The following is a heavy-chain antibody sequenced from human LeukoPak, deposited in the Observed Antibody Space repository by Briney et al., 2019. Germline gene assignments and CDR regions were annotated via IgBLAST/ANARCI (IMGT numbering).Heavy chain of an antibody. D-gene: IGHD1-7*01. J-gene: IGHJ6*02. CDR2: ISTSSNYI. CDR3: ARKTGTTFFVSLYYYYGMDV. V-gene: IGHV3-21*01. CDR1: GFFFNTYS. Sequence: GGSLRLSCAASGFFFNTYSMNWVRQAPGKGLEWVAYISTSSNYIYYADSVKGRFTISRDNAKKSLYLQMNSLRAEDTAVYYCARKTGTTFFVSLYYYYGMDVWGQGTTVTVSS.